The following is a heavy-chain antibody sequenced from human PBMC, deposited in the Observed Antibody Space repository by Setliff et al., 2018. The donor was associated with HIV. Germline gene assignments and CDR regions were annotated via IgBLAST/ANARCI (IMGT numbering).Heavy chain of an antibody. CDR3: ARELTVDADMVTRWFDP. CDR1: GGSISSYY. V-gene: IGHV4-4*07. D-gene: IGHD5-18*01. Sequence: SETLSLTCTVSGGSISSYYWSWIRQPAGKGLEWIGRIRTSGSTNYNPSLRSRVTMSLDTSKNNFSLKLSSVTAADTAVYYCARELTVDADMVTRWFDPWGQGTLVTVSS. J-gene: IGHJ5*02. CDR2: IRTSGST.